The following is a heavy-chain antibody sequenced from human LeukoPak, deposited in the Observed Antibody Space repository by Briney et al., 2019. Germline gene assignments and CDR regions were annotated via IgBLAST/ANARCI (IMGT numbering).Heavy chain of an antibody. V-gene: IGHV3-23*01. CDR1: EPTFNNYA. D-gene: IGHD5/OR15-5a*01. Sequence: PGGSLRLSCAASEPTFNNYAMTWVRQSPGKGLEWVATISGSGDTTYYADSVTGRFTISRDNSRNTVFLQMNSLRVDDMAVYYCARALRAAHRPVYTYYYMDVWGKGTMVTVSS. CDR3: ARALRAAHRPVYTYYYMDV. J-gene: IGHJ6*03. CDR2: ISGSGDTT.